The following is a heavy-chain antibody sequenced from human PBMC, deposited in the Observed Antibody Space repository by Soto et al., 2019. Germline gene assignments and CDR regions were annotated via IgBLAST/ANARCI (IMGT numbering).Heavy chain of an antibody. CDR2: IVPIYRTA. CDR3: AKKVNSGPGSQYFDY. J-gene: IGHJ4*02. V-gene: IGHV1-69*13. D-gene: IGHD3-10*01. Sequence: SVKVSCKASGGTFSSYRINWVRQAPGQGLEWVGGIVPIYRTADYAQKFQGRVTITADESARTSYMELRSLKSQDTAIYCCAKKVNSGPGSQYFDYWGQGTLVTVSS. CDR1: GGTFSSYR.